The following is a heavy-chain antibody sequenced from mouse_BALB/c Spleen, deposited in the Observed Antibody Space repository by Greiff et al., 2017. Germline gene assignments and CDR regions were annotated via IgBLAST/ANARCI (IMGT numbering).Heavy chain of an antibody. J-gene: IGHJ3*01. Sequence: EVQRVESGGGLVKPGGSLKLSCAASGFAFSSYDMSWVRQTPEKRLEWVAYISSGGGSTYYPDTVKGRFTISRDNAKNTLYLQISSLKSEDTAMYYCAREDGYWFAYWGQGTLVTVSA. CDR3: AREDGYWFAY. CDR1: GFAFSSYD. V-gene: IGHV5-12-1*01. CDR2: ISSGGGST. D-gene: IGHD1-2*01.